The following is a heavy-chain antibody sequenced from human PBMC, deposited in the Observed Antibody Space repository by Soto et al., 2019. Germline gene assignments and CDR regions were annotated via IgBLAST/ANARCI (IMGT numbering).Heavy chain of an antibody. Sequence: ASVKVSCKTSGYTFTSYDINWVRQATGQGLEWMGWMNPNSGNTAYAQKFQGRVTMTRNTSISTAYMELSSLRSEDTAVYYCARGLPLAADYWGQGTLVTVSS. J-gene: IGHJ4*02. CDR3: ARGLPLAADY. CDR1: GYTFTSYD. V-gene: IGHV1-8*01. CDR2: MNPNSGNT.